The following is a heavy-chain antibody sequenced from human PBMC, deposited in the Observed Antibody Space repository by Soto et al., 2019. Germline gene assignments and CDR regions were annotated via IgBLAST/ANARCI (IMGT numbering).Heavy chain of an antibody. Sequence: SETLSLTCAVHGGSFSGFYRTWIRQPPGKGLEWIGEINHSGSSNYNPPLKSRVTMSLDTSRNQFSLSLNSVTAADTAVYYCARMAGPWYFDLWGRGTLVTVSS. CDR3: ARMAGPWYFDL. CDR1: GGSFSGFY. V-gene: IGHV4-34*01. CDR2: INHSGSS. J-gene: IGHJ2*01.